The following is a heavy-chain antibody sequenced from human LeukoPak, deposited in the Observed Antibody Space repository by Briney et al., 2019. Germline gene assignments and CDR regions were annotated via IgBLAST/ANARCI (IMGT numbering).Heavy chain of an antibody. D-gene: IGHD3-22*01. CDR3: ARYKYDSSGYPYYFDY. CDR2: VTGSGVNT. CDR1: GFTFSSYA. V-gene: IGHV3-23*01. J-gene: IGHJ4*02. Sequence: QPGGSLRLSCAASGFTFSSYAMSWVRQAPGKGLEWVSAVTGSGVNTYYADSVKGRFTISRDNSKNTLYLQMNSLRAEDTAVYYCARYKYDSSGYPYYFDYWGQGTLVTVSS.